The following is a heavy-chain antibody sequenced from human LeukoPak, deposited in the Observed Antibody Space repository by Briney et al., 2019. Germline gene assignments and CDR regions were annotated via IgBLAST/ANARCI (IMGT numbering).Heavy chain of an antibody. V-gene: IGHV3-15*01. CDR1: GFIFSHAW. Sequence: GGSLRLSCTASGFIFSHAWMNWVRQAPGKGLQWFGRIRSGGAREYAAPAQGRFTISRDDSRNTVYLEMNNLNTDDTAVYFCAVDTPVIDAQIDYWGQGTLVTVSS. J-gene: IGHJ4*02. D-gene: IGHD3-16*02. CDR2: IRSGGAR. CDR3: AVDTPVIDAQIDY.